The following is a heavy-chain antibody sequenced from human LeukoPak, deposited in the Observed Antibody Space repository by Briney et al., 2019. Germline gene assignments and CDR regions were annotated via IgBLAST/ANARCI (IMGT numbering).Heavy chain of an antibody. J-gene: IGHJ4*02. CDR2: INSSSSYI. D-gene: IGHD3-22*01. CDR3: ARMTYYYDSSGYYSPPDNFGY. V-gene: IGHV3-21*01. CDR1: GFTFSSYS. Sequence: GGSLRLSCAASGFTFSSYSMNWVRQAPGKGLEWVSSINSSSSYIYYADSVKGRFTISRDNAMNSLYLQMNSLRAEDTAVYYCARMTYYYDSSGYYSPPDNFGYWGQGTLVTVSS.